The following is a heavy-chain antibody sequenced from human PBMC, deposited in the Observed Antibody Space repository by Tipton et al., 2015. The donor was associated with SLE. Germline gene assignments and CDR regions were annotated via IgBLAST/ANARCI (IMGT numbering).Heavy chain of an antibody. CDR1: GFTFSSYG. D-gene: IGHD4-17*01. CDR3: AKDLAVGFYGDPGAFDI. CDR2: IWYDGSNK. V-gene: IGHV3-30*18. Sequence: SLRLSCAASGFTFSSYGMHWVRQAPGKGLEWVAVIWYDGSNKYYADSVKGRFTISRDNSKNTLYLQMNSLRAGDTAMYYCAKDLAVGFYGDPGAFDIWGQGTMVTVSS. J-gene: IGHJ3*02.